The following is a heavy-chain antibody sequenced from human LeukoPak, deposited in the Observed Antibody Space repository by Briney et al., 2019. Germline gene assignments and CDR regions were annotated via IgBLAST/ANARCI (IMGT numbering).Heavy chain of an antibody. CDR2: IYSGGST. CDR3: ARVDYYDSSGYREAFDI. Sequence: GGSLRLSCAASGFTVSSNYMSWVRQAPGKGLEWVSVIYSGGSTYYADSVKGRFTISRDNSKNTLYLQMNSLRAEDTAVYYCARVDYYDSSGYREAFDIWGQGTMVTVSS. V-gene: IGHV3-53*01. CDR1: GFTVSSNY. D-gene: IGHD3-22*01. J-gene: IGHJ3*02.